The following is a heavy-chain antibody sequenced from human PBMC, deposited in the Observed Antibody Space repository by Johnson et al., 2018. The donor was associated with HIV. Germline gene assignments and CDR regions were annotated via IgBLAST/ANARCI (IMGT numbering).Heavy chain of an antibody. J-gene: IGHJ3*02. V-gene: IGHV3-30*01. Sequence: VQLVESGGGLVKPGGSLRLSCAASGFTFSNAWMSWVRQAPGKGLEWVAVISYDGSYKYYADSVKGRFTISRDNSKNTLSLHMNSLRAEDTAVFYCARTPRPYYYDSSDGAFDIWGQGTMVTVSS. CDR3: ARTPRPYYYDSSDGAFDI. CDR2: ISYDGSYK. CDR1: GFTFSNAW. D-gene: IGHD3-22*01.